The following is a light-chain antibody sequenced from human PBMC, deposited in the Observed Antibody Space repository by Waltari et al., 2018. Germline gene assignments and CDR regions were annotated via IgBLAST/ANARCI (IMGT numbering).Light chain of an antibody. CDR3: MQALQTKT. J-gene: IGKJ1*01. Sequence: DIVMTQFPLSLPVTPGEPASISCRSSQSLLHSNGYNYLDWYLQKPGQSPQLLIYLGSNRASGVPYRFSGSGSGTDFTLKISRVEAEDVGVYYCMQALQTKTFGQGTKVEIK. CDR2: LGS. V-gene: IGKV2-28*01. CDR1: QSLLHSNGYNY.